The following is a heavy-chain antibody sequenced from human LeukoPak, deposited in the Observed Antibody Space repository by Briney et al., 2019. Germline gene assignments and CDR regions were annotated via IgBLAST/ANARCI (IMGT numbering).Heavy chain of an antibody. CDR2: INTGNGNT. V-gene: IGHV1-3*03. D-gene: IGHD6-6*01. Sequence: ASVKVSCKASGYTFTSYAMHWVRQAPGQRLEWMGWINTGNGNTKYSQEFQGRVTISRDTSANTAYMELSSLRSEDTAVYYCARDKGTSYLSSFDYWGQGTLVTVSS. J-gene: IGHJ4*02. CDR1: GYTFTSYA. CDR3: ARDKGTSYLSSFDY.